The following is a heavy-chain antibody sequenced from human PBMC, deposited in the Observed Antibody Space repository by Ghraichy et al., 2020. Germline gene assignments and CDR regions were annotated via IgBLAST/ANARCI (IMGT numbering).Heavy chain of an antibody. CDR2: INPSGGST. CDR3: ASHSPIFYYYGMDV. J-gene: IGHJ6*02. Sequence: ATVKVSCKASGYTFTSYYMHWVRQAPGQGLEWMGIINPSGGSTSYAQKLQGRVTMTRDTSTSTVYMELSSLRSEDTAVYYCASHSPIFYYYGMDVWGQGTTVTVSS. D-gene: IGHD3-9*01. V-gene: IGHV1-46*01. CDR1: GYTFTSYY.